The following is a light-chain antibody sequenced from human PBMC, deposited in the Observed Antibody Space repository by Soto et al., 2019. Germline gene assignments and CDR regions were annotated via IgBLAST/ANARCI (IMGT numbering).Light chain of an antibody. Sequence: EIVMTQSPATLSVSPGERATLSCGASQSVSSNLAWYQQKPGQAPRLLMYGASTRATGIPARFSGSGSGTEFTHTISSLQSEDVALYYCQQYNTWPRTFGQGTKVEIK. CDR3: QQYNTWPRT. J-gene: IGKJ1*01. CDR2: GAS. V-gene: IGKV3-15*01. CDR1: QSVSSN.